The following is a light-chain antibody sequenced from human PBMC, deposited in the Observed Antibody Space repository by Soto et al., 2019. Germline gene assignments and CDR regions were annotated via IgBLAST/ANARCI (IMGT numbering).Light chain of an antibody. CDR3: QQRSNWPSIT. CDR2: DAS. V-gene: IGKV3-11*01. J-gene: IGKJ5*01. CDR1: QSVSSY. Sequence: EIVLTQSPSTLSLSPGERATLSCRASQSVSSYLAWYQQKPGQAPRLLIYDASTMATGIPSRFSGSGSGTDFTLTINSLEPEDFAVYYCQQRSNWPSITFGQGTRLEIK.